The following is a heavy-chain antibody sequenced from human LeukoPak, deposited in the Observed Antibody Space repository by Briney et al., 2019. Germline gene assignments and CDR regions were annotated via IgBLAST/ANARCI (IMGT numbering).Heavy chain of an antibody. CDR3: ARGDYGDYYFDY. CDR1: GFTFSSYD. CDR2: IGTAGDT. J-gene: IGHJ4*02. Sequence: GGSLRLSCAASGFTFSSYDMHWVRQPTGRGLEWVSAIGTAGDTYYPGSVKGRFTISRENAKNSLSLQINSLRADDTAVYYCARGDYGDYYFDYWGQGTLVTVSS. V-gene: IGHV3-13*01. D-gene: IGHD4-17*01.